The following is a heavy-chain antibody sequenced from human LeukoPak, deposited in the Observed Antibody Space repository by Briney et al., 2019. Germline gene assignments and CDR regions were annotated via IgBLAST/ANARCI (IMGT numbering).Heavy chain of an antibody. CDR2: ISGSGGST. Sequence: GGSLRLFCAASGFTFSSYAMSWVRQAPGKGLEWVSAISGSGGSTYYADSVKGRFTISRDNSKNTLYLQMNSLRAEDTAVYYCAKDLSAAVAGYFDYWGQGTLVTVSS. V-gene: IGHV3-23*01. D-gene: IGHD6-19*01. CDR3: AKDLSAAVAGYFDY. J-gene: IGHJ4*02. CDR1: GFTFSSYA.